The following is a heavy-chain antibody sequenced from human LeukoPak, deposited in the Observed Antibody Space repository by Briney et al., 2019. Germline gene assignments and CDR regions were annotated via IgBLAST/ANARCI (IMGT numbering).Heavy chain of an antibody. Sequence: SETLSLTCAVYGGSFSGYYWSWLRQPPGKGLEWIGEINHSGSTNYNQSLKSRVAISVDTSKNQFSLKLSSVTAADTAVYYCARGSSGGSCYRLWGQGNLVTVSS. CDR3: ARGSSGGSCYRL. CDR2: INHSGST. V-gene: IGHV4-34*01. J-gene: IGHJ4*02. CDR1: GGSFSGYY. D-gene: IGHD2-15*01.